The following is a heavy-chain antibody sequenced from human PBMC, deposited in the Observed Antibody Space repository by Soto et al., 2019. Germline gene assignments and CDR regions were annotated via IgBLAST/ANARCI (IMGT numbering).Heavy chain of an antibody. D-gene: IGHD3-10*01. V-gene: IGHV5-51*01. Sequence: GESLKISCKGSGYSFTSYWIGWVRQMPGKGLEWMGIIYPGDSDTRYSPSFQGQVTISADKSISTAYLQWSSLKASDTAMYYCARFIAGFGEPEGFDYWGQGTLVTVSS. CDR1: GYSFTSYW. J-gene: IGHJ4*02. CDR3: ARFIAGFGEPEGFDY. CDR2: IYPGDSDT.